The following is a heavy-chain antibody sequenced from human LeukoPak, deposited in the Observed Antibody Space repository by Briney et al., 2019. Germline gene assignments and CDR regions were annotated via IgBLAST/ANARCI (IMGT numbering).Heavy chain of an antibody. Sequence: GGSLRLPCAASGFTFSSYGMHWVRQAPGKGLEWVAVIWYDGSNKYYADSVKGRFTISRDNSKNTLYLQMNSLRAEDTAVYYCAKVVNSGYYYYFDYWGQGTLVTVSS. V-gene: IGHV3-33*06. CDR3: AKVVNSGYYYYFDY. J-gene: IGHJ4*02. D-gene: IGHD3-22*01. CDR2: IWYDGSNK. CDR1: GFTFSSYG.